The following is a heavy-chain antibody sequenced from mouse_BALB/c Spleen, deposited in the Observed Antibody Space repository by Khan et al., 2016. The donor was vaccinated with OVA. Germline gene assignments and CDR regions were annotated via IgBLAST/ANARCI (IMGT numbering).Heavy chain of an antibody. CDR1: GYTFTSYW. D-gene: IGHD1-1*01. J-gene: IGHJ4*01. V-gene: IGHV1S41*01. CDR2: ISPGSGTL. Sequence: DLVKPGASVKLSYKASGYTFTSYWINWIKQRPGQGLEWIGRISPGSGTLYYNEMSKGKATLTVDISSNTAYIQLSSLSSEASAVYFCERENYYGSSHYAMDYWGQGTSVTVSS. CDR3: ERENYYGSSHYAMDY.